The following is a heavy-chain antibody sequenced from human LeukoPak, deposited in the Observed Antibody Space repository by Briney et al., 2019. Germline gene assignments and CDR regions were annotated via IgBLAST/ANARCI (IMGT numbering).Heavy chain of an antibody. J-gene: IGHJ4*02. Sequence: GGSLRLSCAASGFTFSSYAMSWVRQAQGKGLEWVSAISGSGGNTDRADSVKGRFTISRDNSKNTLYLQMISLRAEDTAVYYCARRRDSSGGKDFDYWGQGTLVTVSS. CDR1: GFTFSSYA. CDR3: ARRRDSSGGKDFDY. D-gene: IGHD3-22*01. CDR2: ISGSGGNT. V-gene: IGHV3-23*01.